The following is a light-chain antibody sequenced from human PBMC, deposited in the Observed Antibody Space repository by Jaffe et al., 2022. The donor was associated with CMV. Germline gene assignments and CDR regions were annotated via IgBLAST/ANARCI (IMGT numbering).Light chain of an antibody. Sequence: QSALTQPASVSGSPGQSITISCTGTSSDVGGYNFVTWYQQYPGKAPKLMIYEVAKRPSGVSNRFSGSKSGNTASLTISGLQAEDESDYYCCSYAGSGTWVFGGGTKLTVL. V-gene: IGLV2-23*02. J-gene: IGLJ3*02. CDR1: SSDVGGYNF. CDR3: CSYAGSGTWV. CDR2: EVA.